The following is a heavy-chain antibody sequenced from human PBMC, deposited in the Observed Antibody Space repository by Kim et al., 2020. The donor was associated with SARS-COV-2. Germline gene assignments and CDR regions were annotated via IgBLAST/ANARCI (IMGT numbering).Heavy chain of an antibody. V-gene: IGHV3-66*01. CDR1: GFTVSSNY. CDR3: SRVHYDFWSGYYRQGWFDP. D-gene: IGHD3-3*01. Sequence: GGSLRLSCAASGFTVSSNYMSWVRQAPGKGLEWVSVIYSGGSTYYADSVKGRFTISRDNSKNTLYLQMNSLRAEDTAVYYCSRVHYDFWSGYYRQGWFDP. CDR2: IYSGGST. J-gene: IGHJ5*02.